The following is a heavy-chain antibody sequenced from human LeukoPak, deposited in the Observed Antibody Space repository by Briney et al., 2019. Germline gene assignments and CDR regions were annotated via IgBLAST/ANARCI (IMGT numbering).Heavy chain of an antibody. Sequence: SETLSLTCTVSGGSISSGDYYWSWIRQPPGKGLEWIGYIYYSGSTNYNPSLKSRVTISVDTSKNQFSLKLSSVTAADTAVYYCARQRYYYYGMDVWGQGTTVTVSS. V-gene: IGHV4-61*08. CDR3: ARQRYYYYGMDV. CDR2: IYYSGST. J-gene: IGHJ6*02. CDR1: GGSISSGDYY.